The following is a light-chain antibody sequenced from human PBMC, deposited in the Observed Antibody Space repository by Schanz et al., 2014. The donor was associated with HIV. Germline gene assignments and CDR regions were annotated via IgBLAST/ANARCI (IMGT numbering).Light chain of an antibody. V-gene: IGKV2-30*01. CDR3: QQYGSSPMYT. Sequence: DFVLTQFPLSLPVPPGQPASISCRSSQSLLYKDGRTFLSWFHQRPGQSPRPLIYQVSNRDSGVPDRFSGSGSGTDFTLTISRLEPEDFAVYYCQQYGSSPMYTFGQGTKLEIK. J-gene: IGKJ2*01. CDR2: QVS. CDR1: QSLLYKDGRTF.